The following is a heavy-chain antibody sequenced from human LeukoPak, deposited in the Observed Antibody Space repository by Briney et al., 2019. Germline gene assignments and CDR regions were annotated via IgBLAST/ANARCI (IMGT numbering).Heavy chain of an antibody. J-gene: IGHJ4*02. Sequence: ASVKVSCKASGYTFTSYGISWVRQAPGQGLEWMGWINPNSGGTNYAQKFQGRVTMTRDTSISTAYMELSRLRSDDTAVYYCARFPGATDYWGQGTLVTVSS. CDR2: INPNSGGT. CDR3: ARFPGATDY. CDR1: GYTFTSYG. D-gene: IGHD1-26*01. V-gene: IGHV1-2*02.